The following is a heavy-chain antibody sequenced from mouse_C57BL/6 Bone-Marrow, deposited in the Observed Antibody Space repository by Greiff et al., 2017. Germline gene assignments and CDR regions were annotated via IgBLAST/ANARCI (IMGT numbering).Heavy chain of an antibody. CDR3: ARSAY. CDR2: ISGGGGNT. V-gene: IGHV5-9*01. Sequence: DVTLVESGGGLVKPGGSLKLSCAASGFTFSSYTMSWVRQTPEKRLEWVATISGGGGNTYYPDSVKGRFPISRDNAKHTLYLQMSSLRSEDTALYYCARSAYWGQGTLVTVSA. CDR1: GFTFSSYT. J-gene: IGHJ3*01.